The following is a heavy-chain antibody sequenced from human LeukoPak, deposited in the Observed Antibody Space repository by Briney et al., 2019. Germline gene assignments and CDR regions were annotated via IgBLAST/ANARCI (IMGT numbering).Heavy chain of an antibody. CDR3: ARDMKLELPASSGYYYGMDV. Sequence: GGSLRLSCAASGFTFSDYYMSWIRQAPGKGLEWVSYISSSSYTNYADSVKGRFTISRDNAKNSLYLQMNSLRAEDTAVYYCARDMKLELPASSGYYYGMDVWGQGTTVTVSS. D-gene: IGHD1-7*01. CDR1: GFTFSDYY. CDR2: ISSSSYT. J-gene: IGHJ6*02. V-gene: IGHV3-11*06.